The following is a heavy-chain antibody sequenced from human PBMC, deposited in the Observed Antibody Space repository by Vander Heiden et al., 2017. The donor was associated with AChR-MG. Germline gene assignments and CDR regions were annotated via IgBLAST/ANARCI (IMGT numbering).Heavy chain of an antibody. CDR3: AGGRDGYKNSRKRGGYLDL. D-gene: IGHD5-12*01. CDR2: ISGYKGKT. J-gene: IGHJ2*01. Sequence: QVQLVQSGAEVTKPGASVKVSCKASGYTFTSYDLGWVRQVPGQGLGWMGWISGYKGKTNYAQKLQGRVTRTTETATSTAYMELRSLGSDDTAVYYCAGGRDGYKNSRKRGGYLDLWGRGTLVTVSS. CDR1: GYTFTSYD. V-gene: IGHV1-18*01.